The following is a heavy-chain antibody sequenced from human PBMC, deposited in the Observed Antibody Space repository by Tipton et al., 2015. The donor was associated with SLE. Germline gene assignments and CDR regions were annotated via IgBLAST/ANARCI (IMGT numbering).Heavy chain of an antibody. V-gene: IGHV4-34*01. D-gene: IGHD3-3*01. CDR1: GGSFSGYY. Sequence: TLSLTCAVYGGSFSGYYWTWIRQSPGKGLEWIGEINHSGSTYYNPSLKSRVTISVDTSKNQFSLNLSSVTAADTAVYYCARDLTIFGVARDYWGQGTLVTVSS. CDR2: INHSGST. J-gene: IGHJ4*02. CDR3: ARDLTIFGVARDY.